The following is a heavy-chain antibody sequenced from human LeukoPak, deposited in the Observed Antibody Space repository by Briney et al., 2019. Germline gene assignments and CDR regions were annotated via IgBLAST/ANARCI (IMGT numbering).Heavy chain of an antibody. Sequence: PGGSLRLSCAASGFTFSSYSMNWVRQAPGRGLEWVSSIGGGGVTTIYAESVQGRFTVSRDNSKNTLYLQMNSLRAEDTAVYYCAKDAENYYDSSGYYLLFDYWGQGTLVTVSS. D-gene: IGHD3-22*01. CDR3: AKDAENYYDSSGYYLLFDY. V-gene: IGHV3-23*01. CDR1: GFTFSSYS. J-gene: IGHJ4*02. CDR2: IGGGGVTT.